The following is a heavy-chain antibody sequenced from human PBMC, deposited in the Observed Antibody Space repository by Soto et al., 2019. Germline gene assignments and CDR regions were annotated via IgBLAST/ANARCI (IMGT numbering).Heavy chain of an antibody. CDR1: GGSISSYY. D-gene: IGHD3-22*01. CDR3: ASGGGYYDSSGYYPDAFDI. J-gene: IGHJ3*02. V-gene: IGHV4-59*01. Sequence: SETLSLTCTVSGGSISSYYWSWIRQPPGKGLEWIGYIYYSGSTNYNPSLKSRVTISVDTSKNQFSLKLSSVTAADTAVYYCASGGGYYDSSGYYPDAFDIWGPGTMVTVSS. CDR2: IYYSGST.